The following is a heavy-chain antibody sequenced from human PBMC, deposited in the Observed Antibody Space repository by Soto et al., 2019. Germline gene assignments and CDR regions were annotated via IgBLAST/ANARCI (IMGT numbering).Heavy chain of an antibody. CDR3: AKGAEERGYCSGGSCYRRGDGDYYMDV. CDR1: GFTFDDYA. V-gene: IGHV3-9*01. D-gene: IGHD2-15*01. CDR2: ISWNSGSI. Sequence: EVQLVESGGGLVQPGRSLRLSCAASGFTFDDYAMHWVRQAPGKGLEWVSGISWNSGSIGYADSVKGRFTISRDNAKNSLYLQMNSLRAEDTALYYCAKGAEERGYCSGGSCYRRGDGDYYMDVWGKGTTVTVSS. J-gene: IGHJ6*03.